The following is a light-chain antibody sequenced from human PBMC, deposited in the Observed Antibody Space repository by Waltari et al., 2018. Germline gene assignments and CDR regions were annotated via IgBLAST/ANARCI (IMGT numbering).Light chain of an antibody. CDR2: DAS. J-gene: IGKJ2*01. CDR1: QSVRSY. V-gene: IGKV3-11*01. Sequence: IVLTQSPATLSLSPGYTATLSCRASQSVRSYLAWYQQKPGQPPRLLIYDASNRATGVPARFRGSGSGTDFTLTISSREAEDFAVYYCQQRSNWTPHTFGQGARLEIK. CDR3: QQRSNWTPHT.